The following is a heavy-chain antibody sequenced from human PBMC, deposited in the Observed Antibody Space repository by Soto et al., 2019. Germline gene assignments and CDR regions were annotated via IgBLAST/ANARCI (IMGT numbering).Heavy chain of an antibody. CDR2: ISGSGGST. D-gene: IGHD2-15*01. V-gene: IGHV3-23*01. Sequence: EVQLLESGGGLVQPGGSLRLSCAASGFTFSSYAMSWVRQAPGKGLEWVSAISGSGGSTYYAASVKGRFTISRDNSKNPLYLQMNSLRAEDTAVYYCAKSQMGAMFVVSLYYMDVWGKGTTVTFSS. CDR1: GFTFSSYA. CDR3: AKSQMGAMFVVSLYYMDV. J-gene: IGHJ6*03.